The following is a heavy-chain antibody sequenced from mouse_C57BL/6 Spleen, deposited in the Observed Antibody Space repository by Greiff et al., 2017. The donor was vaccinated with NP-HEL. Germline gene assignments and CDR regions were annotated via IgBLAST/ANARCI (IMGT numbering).Heavy chain of an antibody. CDR2: IYPGSGNT. CDR1: GYTFTDYY. CDR3: ARSRYYYGSSYDYAMDY. V-gene: IGHV1-76*01. D-gene: IGHD1-1*01. J-gene: IGHJ4*01. Sequence: QVQLQQSGAELVRPGASVKLSCKASGYTFTDYYINWVKQRPGQGLEWIARIYPGSGNTYYNEKFKGKATLTAEKSSSTAYMQLSSLTSEDSAVYFCARSRYYYGSSYDYAMDYWGQGTSVTVSS.